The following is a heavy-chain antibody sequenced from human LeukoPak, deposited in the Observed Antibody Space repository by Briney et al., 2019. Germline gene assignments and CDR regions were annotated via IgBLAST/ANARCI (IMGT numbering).Heavy chain of an antibody. CDR3: GRATPPEGIYY. Sequence: SETLSLTCTVSGGSINSSSYYWGWVRQPPGKGLEWIGSMYYRGSTYYNPSLKSRVTISVDTSKNQFSLKLSSVTAADTAVYYCGRATPPEGIYYWGQGTLVTVSS. CDR2: MYYRGST. V-gene: IGHV4-39*07. D-gene: IGHD2-15*01. CDR1: GGSINSSSYY. J-gene: IGHJ4*02.